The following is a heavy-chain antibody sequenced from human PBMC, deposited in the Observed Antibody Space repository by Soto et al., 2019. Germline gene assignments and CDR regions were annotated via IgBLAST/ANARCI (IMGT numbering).Heavy chain of an antibody. D-gene: IGHD2-2*01. CDR2: IYYSGST. J-gene: IGHJ5*02. CDR3: ASGRGIVLVPAVYWFDP. Sequence: PSETLSLTCTVSGGSINSYYWSWIRQPPGKGLEWIGYIYYSGSTNYNPSLKSRVTISVDTSKNQFSLKLSSVTAADTAVYYCASGRGIVLVPAVYWFDPWGQGTLVTVSS. CDR1: GGSINSYY. V-gene: IGHV4-59*01.